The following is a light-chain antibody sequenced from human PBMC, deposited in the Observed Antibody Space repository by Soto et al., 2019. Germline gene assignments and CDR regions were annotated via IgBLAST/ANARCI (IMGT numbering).Light chain of an antibody. V-gene: IGKV3-15*01. CDR3: QQYNNWPIT. CDR1: QSVSRD. J-gene: IGKJ5*01. Sequence: KVMPQSPATLSVSPGERATLSCRASQSVSRDLAWYQQKPGQAPRLLIYGASTRATDVPARFSGSGSGTEFTLTISSLQSEDFAVYYCQQYNNWPITFGQGTRLEIK. CDR2: GAS.